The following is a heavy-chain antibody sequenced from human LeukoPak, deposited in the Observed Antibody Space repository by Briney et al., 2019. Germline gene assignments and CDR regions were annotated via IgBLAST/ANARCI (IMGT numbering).Heavy chain of an antibody. CDR2: IWNDGSNK. V-gene: IGHV3-33*06. Sequence: GGSLRLSCAASGFTFCSYGMHWVRQAPGKGLGWGADIWNDGSNKYYADSVKGRFTISRDNSKNTLYLQMNSLRAEDTAVYYCAKGHLDFDYWGQGTLVTVSS. CDR1: GFTFCSYG. J-gene: IGHJ4*02. CDR3: AKGHLDFDY.